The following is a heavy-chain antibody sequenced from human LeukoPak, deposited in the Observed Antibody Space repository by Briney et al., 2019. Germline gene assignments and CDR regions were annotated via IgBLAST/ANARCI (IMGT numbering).Heavy chain of an antibody. J-gene: IGHJ4*02. CDR3: ARGVATSAFDY. CDR2: FDPEDGET. Sequence: ASVRVSSEVSGYTLTELSMHWVRQAPGKGREWMGGFDPEDGETIYAQKFQGRVTITADKSTSTAYMELSSLRSEDTAVYYCARGVATSAFDYWGQGTLVTVSS. V-gene: IGHV1-24*01. CDR1: GYTLTELS. D-gene: IGHD5-24*01.